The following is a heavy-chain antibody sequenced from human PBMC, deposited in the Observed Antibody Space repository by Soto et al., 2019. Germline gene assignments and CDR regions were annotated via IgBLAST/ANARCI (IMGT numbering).Heavy chain of an antibody. Sequence: SETLSLTCAVSGGSISSSSYYWGWVRQLPGKGLEWIGYIHYGGSTHYNPSLKSRVIISVDTSKNDFSLKMSSVTAADTAVYYCARLVGLEWLLNIYYYGMDVWGQGTTVTVSS. J-gene: IGHJ6*02. CDR3: ARLVGLEWLLNIYYYGMDV. CDR2: IHYGGST. V-gene: IGHV4-31*11. CDR1: GGSISSSSYY. D-gene: IGHD3-3*01.